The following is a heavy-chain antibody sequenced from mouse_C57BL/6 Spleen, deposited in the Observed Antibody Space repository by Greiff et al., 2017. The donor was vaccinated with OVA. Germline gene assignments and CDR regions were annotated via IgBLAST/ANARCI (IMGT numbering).Heavy chain of an antibody. CDR1: GYNIKDYY. V-gene: IGHV14-2*01. D-gene: IGHD1-1*01. J-gene: IGHJ1*03. Sequence: VQLQQSGAELVKPGASVKLSCTASGYNIKDYYMHWVKQRTEQGLEWIGRIDPEDGGTKYAPKFQGKATLTADTSSNTAYMQLSSLTSEDTAVYYCAPSGDYDSGHWYYDVWGTGTTVTVSS. CDR2: IDPEDGGT. CDR3: APSGDYDSGHWYYDV.